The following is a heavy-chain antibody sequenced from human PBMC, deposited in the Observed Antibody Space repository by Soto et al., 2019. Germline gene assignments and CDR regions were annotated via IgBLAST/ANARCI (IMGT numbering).Heavy chain of an antibody. CDR1: GFTFSGSA. CDR2: IRSKANNYAT. Sequence: EVQLVESGGGLVQPGGSLKLSCAASGFTFSGSAVHWVRQASGKGLEWVVRIRSKANNYATAYAASVQGRFTIFRDDLKNTAYLQMNSLKTEDTAVYYCTNPQVYYGMDVWGQGTTVTVSS. J-gene: IGHJ6*02. V-gene: IGHV3-73*02. CDR3: TNPQVYYGMDV.